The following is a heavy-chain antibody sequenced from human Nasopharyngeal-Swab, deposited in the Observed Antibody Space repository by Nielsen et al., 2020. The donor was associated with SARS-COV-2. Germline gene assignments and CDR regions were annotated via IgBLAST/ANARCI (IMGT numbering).Heavy chain of an antibody. CDR2: ISYHGSYK. J-gene: IGHJ6*03. CDR3: AKDGEAFYYYYYYMGV. Sequence: GGSLRLSCAASGFTFSNYGMHWVRQAPGKGLEWVAVISYHGSYKYYADSVKGRFTISRDNSKNTLYLQMNSLRAEDTAVFYCAKDGEAFYYYYYYMGVWGKGTTVTVSS. CDR1: GFTFSNYG. D-gene: IGHD2/OR15-2a*01. V-gene: IGHV3-30*18.